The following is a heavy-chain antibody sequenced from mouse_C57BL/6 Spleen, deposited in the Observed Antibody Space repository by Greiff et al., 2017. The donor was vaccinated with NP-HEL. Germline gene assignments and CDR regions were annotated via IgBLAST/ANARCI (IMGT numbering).Heavy chain of an antibody. D-gene: IGHD1-1*01. CDR3: AREGGSSYDYFDY. J-gene: IGHJ2*01. CDR2: ISDGGSYT. Sequence: DVHLVESGGGLVKPGGSLKLSCAASGFTFSSYAMSWVRQTPEKRLEWVATISDGGSYTYYPDNVKGRFTISRDNAKNNLYLQISHLKSEDTAMYYCAREGGSSYDYFDYWGQGTTLTVSS. CDR1: GFTFSSYA. V-gene: IGHV5-4*01.